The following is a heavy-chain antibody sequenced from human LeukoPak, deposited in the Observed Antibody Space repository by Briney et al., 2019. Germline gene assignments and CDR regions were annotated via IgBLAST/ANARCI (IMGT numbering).Heavy chain of an antibody. CDR3: ARVRLSGVYSPLDP. J-gene: IGHJ5*02. CDR1: GGSISSNY. V-gene: IGHV4-59*01. CDR2: IYYSGST. D-gene: IGHD1-26*01. Sequence: PSETLSLTCTVSGGSISSNYWSWIRQPPGKGLEWIGYIYYSGSTNYNPSLKSRVTMSLDTSKSQLSLSLTSVTAADTAVYYCARVRLSGVYSPLDPWGQGTLVTVSS.